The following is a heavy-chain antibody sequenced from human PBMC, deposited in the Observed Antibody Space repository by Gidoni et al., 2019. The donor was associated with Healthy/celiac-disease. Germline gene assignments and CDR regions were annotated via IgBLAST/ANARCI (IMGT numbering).Heavy chain of an antibody. CDR1: GFTFSSYE. V-gene: IGHV3-48*03. J-gene: IGHJ4*02. D-gene: IGHD3-22*01. Sequence: EVQLVESGGGLVQPGGSLRLSCAASGFTFSSYEMNWVRQAPGKGLEWVSYISSSGSTIYYADSVKGRFTISRDNAKNSLYLQMNSLRAEDTAVYYCARDSVRASYYYDSSGLLDYWGQGTLVTVSS. CDR2: ISSSGSTI. CDR3: ARDSVRASYYYDSSGLLDY.